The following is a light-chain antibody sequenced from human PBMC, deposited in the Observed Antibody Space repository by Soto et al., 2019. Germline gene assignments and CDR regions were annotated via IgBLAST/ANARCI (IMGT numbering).Light chain of an antibody. V-gene: IGLV1-44*01. CDR2: TNS. CDR3: AAWDNSLNGLV. Sequence: QSALTQPPSASGTPGQRVTISCSGSSSNIGRNNVNWYQQLPGTAPKLLIDTNSQRPSGVPDRFSGSKSGTSASLAISGLQSEDEADYYCAAWDNSLNGLVFGGGTKLTV. CDR1: SSNIGRNN. J-gene: IGLJ2*01.